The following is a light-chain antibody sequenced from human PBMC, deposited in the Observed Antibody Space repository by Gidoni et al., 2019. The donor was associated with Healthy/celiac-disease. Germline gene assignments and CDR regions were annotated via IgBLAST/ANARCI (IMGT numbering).Light chain of an antibody. CDR2: AAS. Sequence: RCPASLSASVGDRVTITCRASQSISSYLNWDQQKPGKAPKLLIYAASSLQSGVPSRFSGSGSGTDFTLTISSLQPEDFATYYCQQSYSTPLTFGGGTKVEIK. CDR3: QQSYSTPLT. J-gene: IGKJ4*01. V-gene: IGKV1-39*01. CDR1: QSISSY.